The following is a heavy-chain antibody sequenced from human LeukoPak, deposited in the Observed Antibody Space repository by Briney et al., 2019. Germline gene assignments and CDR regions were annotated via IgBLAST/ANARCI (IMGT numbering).Heavy chain of an antibody. Sequence: ASVKVSCKASGYTFTGYYMHWVRQAPGQGLEWMGWMNPNSGNTGYAQKFQGRVTMTRNTSISTAYMELSSLRSEDTAVYYCARVASSGWYWYYYYYMDVWGKGATVTISS. CDR1: GYTFTGYY. V-gene: IGHV1-8*02. J-gene: IGHJ6*03. CDR2: MNPNSGNT. CDR3: ARVASSGWYWYYYYYMDV. D-gene: IGHD6-19*01.